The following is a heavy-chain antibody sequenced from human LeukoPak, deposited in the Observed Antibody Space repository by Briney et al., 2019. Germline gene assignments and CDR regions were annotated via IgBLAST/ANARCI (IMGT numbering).Heavy chain of an antibody. CDR2: ISYDGSKK. V-gene: IGHV3-30*18. Sequence: PGGSLRLSCAASGFTFSSYGMHWVRQAPGKGLEWVAVISYDGSKKYYADSVKGRFTISRDNSKNTLYLQTNSLRAEDTAVYYCAKAIAAAGTLVYWGQGTLVTVSS. J-gene: IGHJ4*02. CDR1: GFTFSSYG. CDR3: AKAIAAAGTLVY. D-gene: IGHD6-13*01.